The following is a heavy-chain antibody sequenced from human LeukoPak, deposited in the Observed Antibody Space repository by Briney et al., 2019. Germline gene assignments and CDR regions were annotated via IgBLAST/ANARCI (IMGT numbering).Heavy chain of an antibody. CDR3: AGNYYDSSGLSY. D-gene: IGHD3-22*01. J-gene: IGHJ4*02. CDR1: GFTFSSYG. CDR2: IRFDGSNK. Sequence: PGGSLRLSCAASGFTFSSYGIHWVRQAPGKGLEWVAFIRFDGSNKYYADSVKGRFTISRDNSKNTLYLQMNSLRVEDTAVYYCAGNYYDSSGLSYWGQGTLVTVSS. V-gene: IGHV3-30*02.